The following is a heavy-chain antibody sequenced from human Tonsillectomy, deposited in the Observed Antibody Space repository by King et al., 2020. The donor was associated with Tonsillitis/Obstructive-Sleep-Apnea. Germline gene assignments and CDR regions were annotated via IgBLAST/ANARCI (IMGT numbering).Heavy chain of an antibody. V-gene: IGHV3-30*04. Sequence: VQLVESGGGVVQPGRSLRLSCAASGFTFSSYAMHWVRQAPGKGLEWVAVISYDGSNKYYADSVKGRFTISRDNSKNTLYLQMNSLRAEDTAVYYCARPDCSSTSCYTRGTGFDYWGQGTLVTVSS. CDR3: ARPDCSSTSCYTRGTGFDY. J-gene: IGHJ4*02. CDR2: ISYDGSNK. D-gene: IGHD2-2*02. CDR1: GFTFSSYA.